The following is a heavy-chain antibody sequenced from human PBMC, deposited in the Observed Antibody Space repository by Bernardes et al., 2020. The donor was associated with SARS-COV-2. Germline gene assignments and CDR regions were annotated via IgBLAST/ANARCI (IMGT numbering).Heavy chain of an antibody. D-gene: IGHD6-19*01. J-gene: IGHJ5*02. Sequence: ASVKVSCKASGYTFTNYDINWVRQAAGQGLEWMGWMNPDSANTGYAQKFQGRITMTRNTSISTAYMELSSLRSEDTAVYYCARGPIGVAGTREFDWFDPWGQGTLVTVSS. CDR3: ARGPIGVAGTREFDWFDP. CDR2: MNPDSANT. V-gene: IGHV1-8*01. CDR1: GYTFTNYD.